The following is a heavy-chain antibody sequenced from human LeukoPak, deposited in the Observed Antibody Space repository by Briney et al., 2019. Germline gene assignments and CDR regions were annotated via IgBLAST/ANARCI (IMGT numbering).Heavy chain of an antibody. CDR2: IYYSGNT. Sequence: TLSLTCTVSGVSISSSNSYWGWIRQPPGKGLEWIGSIYYSGNTYYNASLKSQVSISIDASKNQFSLKLTSVTAADTAVYYCARQTGSGLFILPGGQGTLVTVSS. CDR1: GVSISSSNSY. V-gene: IGHV4-39*01. CDR3: ARQTGSGLFILP. J-gene: IGHJ4*02. D-gene: IGHD3/OR15-3a*01.